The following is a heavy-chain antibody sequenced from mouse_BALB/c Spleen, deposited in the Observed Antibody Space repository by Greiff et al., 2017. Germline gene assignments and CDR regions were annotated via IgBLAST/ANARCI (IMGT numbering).Heavy chain of an antibody. D-gene: IGHD2-14*01. J-gene: IGHJ3*01. V-gene: IGHV1-15*01. CDR2: IDPETGGT. Sequence: VKLQESGAELVRPGASVTLSCKASGYTFTDYEMHWVKQTPVHGLEWIGAIDPETGGTAYNQKFKGKATLTADKSSSTAYMELRSLTSEDSAVYYCTREGAIGADWGQGTLVTVSA. CDR1: GYTFTDYE. CDR3: TREGAIGAD.